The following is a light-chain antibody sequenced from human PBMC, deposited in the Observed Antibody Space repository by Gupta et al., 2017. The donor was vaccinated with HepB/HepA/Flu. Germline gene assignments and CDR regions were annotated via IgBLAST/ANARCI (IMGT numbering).Light chain of an antibody. CDR3: SSYTTNRTYV. CDR1: SSDVGDYNY. J-gene: IGLJ1*01. CDR2: DVR. Sequence: QSALTQPASVSGSPGQSITISCTGTSSDVGDYNYVSWYHQHPGKAPKLMIYDVRYRPSGVSTRFSGSKAGNTASLTISGLQAEDEADYYCSSYTTNRTYVFGTGTKVTVL. V-gene: IGLV2-14*01.